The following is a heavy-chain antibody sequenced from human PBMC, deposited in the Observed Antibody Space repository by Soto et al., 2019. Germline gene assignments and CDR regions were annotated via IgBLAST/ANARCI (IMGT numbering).Heavy chain of an antibody. CDR3: ATSYGSGYRAFDY. CDR2: VNPILSMS. D-gene: IGHD3-10*01. J-gene: IGHJ4*02. CDR1: GDTFSFYT. Sequence: QVQLVQSGAELKKPGSSVKVSCKASGDTFSFYTINWVRQAPGLGLEWMGRVNPILSMSNYAQKFQVRATMTADKSTSTAYMELRSLRSEDTAFYYCATSYGSGYRAFDYCGQGALVTVSS. V-gene: IGHV1-69*02.